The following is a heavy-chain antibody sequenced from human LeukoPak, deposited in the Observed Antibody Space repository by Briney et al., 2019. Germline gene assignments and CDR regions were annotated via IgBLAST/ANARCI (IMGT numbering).Heavy chain of an antibody. CDR1: GGSISSYY. CDR2: MDYSGSA. D-gene: IGHD2-2*01. Sequence: SETLSLTCTVSGGSISSYYWSWIRQPPGKGLEWIAYMDYSGSADYNPSLKSRVTMSLDTPNNQFSLRLSSVTAADTAEYYCARAAGYCRTTICLFDYWGQGTLVTASS. V-gene: IGHV4-59*01. CDR3: ARAAGYCRTTICLFDY. J-gene: IGHJ4*02.